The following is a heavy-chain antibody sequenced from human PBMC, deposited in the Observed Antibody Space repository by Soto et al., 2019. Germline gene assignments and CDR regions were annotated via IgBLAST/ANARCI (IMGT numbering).Heavy chain of an antibody. CDR1: GGSISSGGYY. V-gene: IGHV4-31*03. Sequence: SETLSLTCTVSGGSISSGGYYWSWIRPHPGKGLEWIGYIYYSGSTYYNPSLKSRVTISVDRSKNQFSLKLSSVTAADTAVYYCARWDGDYDLNAFDIWGQGTMVTVSS. J-gene: IGHJ3*02. CDR2: IYYSGST. D-gene: IGHD4-17*01. CDR3: ARWDGDYDLNAFDI.